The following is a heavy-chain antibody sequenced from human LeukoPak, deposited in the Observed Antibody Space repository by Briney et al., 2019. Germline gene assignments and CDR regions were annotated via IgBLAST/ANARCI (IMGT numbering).Heavy chain of an antibody. CDR3: ASRSSSSKHQPSDDAFDI. V-gene: IGHV4-59*08. CDR1: GGSISSYY. Sequence: PSETLSLTCTASGGSISSYYWSWIRQPPGKGLEWIGYIYYSGSTNYNPSLKSRVTISVDTSKNQFSLKLSSVTAADTAVYYCASRSSSSKHQPSDDAFDIWGQGTMVTVSS. D-gene: IGHD6-6*01. J-gene: IGHJ3*02. CDR2: IYYSGST.